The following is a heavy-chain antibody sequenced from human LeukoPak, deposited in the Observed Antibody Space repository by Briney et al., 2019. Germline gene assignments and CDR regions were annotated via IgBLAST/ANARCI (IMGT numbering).Heavy chain of an antibody. CDR3: ARGNKESGSYGARFDY. D-gene: IGHD1-26*01. CDR2: INHSGST. CDR1: GGSFSGYY. J-gene: IGHJ4*02. Sequence: SETLSLTCAVYGGSFSGYYWSWIRQPPGKGLEWIGEINHSGSTNYNPSLKSRVTMSVDTSKNQFSLKLSSVTAADTAVYYCARGNKESGSYGARFDYWGQGTLVTVSS. V-gene: IGHV4-34*01.